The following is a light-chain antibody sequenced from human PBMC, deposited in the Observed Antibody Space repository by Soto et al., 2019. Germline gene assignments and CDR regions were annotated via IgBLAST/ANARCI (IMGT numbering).Light chain of an antibody. CDR1: QDIRTS. CDR3: QHYHNLPPFT. CDR2: GAS. V-gene: IGKV1-33*01. J-gene: IGKJ3*01. Sequence: DIQMTQSPSSLSASVGGRVSITCQASQDIRTSLSWFQQKPGRAPKLLIYGASNLETGVPSRFRGSGSGTDFTFTISSLQPEDIATYYCQHYHNLPPFTFGPGPKVDIQ.